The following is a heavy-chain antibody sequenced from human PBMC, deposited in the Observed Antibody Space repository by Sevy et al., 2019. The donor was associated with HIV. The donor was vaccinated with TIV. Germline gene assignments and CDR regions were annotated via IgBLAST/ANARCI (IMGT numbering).Heavy chain of an antibody. J-gene: IGHJ5*02. Sequence: SETLSLTCAVSGGSISSGGYSWSWIRQPPGKGLEWIGYIYHSGSTYYNPSLKSRVTISVDRSKNQFSLKLGSVTAEDTAVYYCARDYGGNSGWFDPWGQGTLVTVSS. CDR1: GGSISSGGYS. CDR3: ARDYGGNSGWFDP. CDR2: IYHSGST. D-gene: IGHD4-17*01. V-gene: IGHV4-30-2*01.